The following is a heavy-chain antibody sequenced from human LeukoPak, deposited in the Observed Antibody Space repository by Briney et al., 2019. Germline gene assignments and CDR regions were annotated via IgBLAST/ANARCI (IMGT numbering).Heavy chain of an antibody. CDR2: ISYDGNNK. J-gene: IGHJ4*02. V-gene: IGHV3-30*03. CDR1: GFTFSSYG. CDR3: ARKTSVDY. Sequence: GGSLRLSCSASGFTFSSYGMHWVRQAPGKGLEWVAVISYDGNNKYYAGSVKGRFTVSRDNSKNTAYLQMNSLRPEDTAVYYCARKTSVDYWGQGTLVTVSS.